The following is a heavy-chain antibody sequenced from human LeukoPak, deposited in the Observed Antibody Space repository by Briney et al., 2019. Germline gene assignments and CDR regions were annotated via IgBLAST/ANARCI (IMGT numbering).Heavy chain of an antibody. CDR3: AVRNYYGSGSYYNRLYNWFDP. J-gene: IGHJ5*02. V-gene: IGHV1-2*02. D-gene: IGHD3-10*01. CDR2: INPNSGGT. CDR1: GYTFTGYY. Sequence: GASVKVSCKASGYTFTGYYMHWVRQAPGQGLEWMGWINPNSGGTNYAQKFQGRVTITTDESTSTAYMELSSLRSEDTAAYYCAVRNYYGSGSYYNRLYNWFDPWGQGTLVTVSS.